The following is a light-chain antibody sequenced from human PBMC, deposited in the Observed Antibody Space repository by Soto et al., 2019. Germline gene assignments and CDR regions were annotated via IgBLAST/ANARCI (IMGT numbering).Light chain of an antibody. CDR1: SSDVGNYNY. Sequence: QSVLTQPASVSGSPGQSITISCTGTSSDVGNYNYVSWYQQHPGKAPKLMIFGVSNRPSEVSNRFSGSKSGNTASLTVSGLQAEDEADYYCSSYTSSSTWLFGGGTKLTAL. CDR2: GVS. CDR3: SSYTSSSTWL. J-gene: IGLJ3*02. V-gene: IGLV2-14*01.